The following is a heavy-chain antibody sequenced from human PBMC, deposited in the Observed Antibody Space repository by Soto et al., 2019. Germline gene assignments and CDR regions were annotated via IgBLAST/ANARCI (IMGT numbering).Heavy chain of an antibody. CDR1: GYSFTSYW. CDR2: IYPGDSDT. CDR3: ARHVRYYDSPFNGMDV. J-gene: IGHJ6*02. D-gene: IGHD3-22*01. V-gene: IGHV5-51*01. Sequence: PGESLKISCKGSGYSFTSYWIGWVRQIPGKGLEWMGIIYPGDSDTRYSPSFQGQVTISADKSISTAYLQWSSLKASDTAMYYCARHVRYYDSPFNGMDVWGQGTTVTVSS.